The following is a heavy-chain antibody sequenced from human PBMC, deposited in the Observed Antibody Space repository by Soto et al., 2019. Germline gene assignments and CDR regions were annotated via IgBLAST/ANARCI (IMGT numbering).Heavy chain of an antibody. CDR2: ISGSGGST. J-gene: IGHJ5*02. CDR3: AKLLHVVGVDLFDP. CDR1: GFTFSSYA. D-gene: IGHD3-3*01. Sequence: EVQLLESGGGLVQPGGSLRLSCAASGFTFSSYAMSWVRQAPGKGLEWVSAISGSGGSTYYADSVKGRFTISRDNSKNTADLQMNRLRAEDTAVYYCAKLLHVVGVDLFDPLGQGTLVTVSS. V-gene: IGHV3-23*01.